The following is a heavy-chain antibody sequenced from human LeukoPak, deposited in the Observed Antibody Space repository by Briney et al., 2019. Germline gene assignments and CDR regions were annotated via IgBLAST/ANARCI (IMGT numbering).Heavy chain of an antibody. CDR2: IIPIFGTA. CDR3: AREGPYSSGWLLDY. D-gene: IGHD6-19*01. Sequence: PVKVSCKASGGTFSSYAISWVRQAPGQGLEWMGGIIPIFGTANYAQKFQGRVTITADESTSTAYMELSSLRSEDTAVYYCAREGPYSSGWLLDYWGQGTLVTVSS. CDR1: GGTFSSYA. J-gene: IGHJ4*02. V-gene: IGHV1-69*13.